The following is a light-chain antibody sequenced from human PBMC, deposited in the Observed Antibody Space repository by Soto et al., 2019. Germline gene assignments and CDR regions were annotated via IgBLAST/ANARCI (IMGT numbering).Light chain of an antibody. CDR3: QQYGSPPT. CDR1: QSVSSSH. Sequence: EIVLTQSPGTLSLSPGERATLSCRASQSVSSSHLAWYQQRPGQAPRLLIYGASSRATGMPDRFSGSGSGTDFTLTISRLEPEDFAVYYCQQYGSPPTFGQGTKVDIK. V-gene: IGKV3-20*01. J-gene: IGKJ1*01. CDR2: GAS.